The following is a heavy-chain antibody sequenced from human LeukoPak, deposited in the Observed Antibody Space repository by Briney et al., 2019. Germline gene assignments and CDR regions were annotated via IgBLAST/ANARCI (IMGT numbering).Heavy chain of an antibody. D-gene: IGHD6-13*01. CDR2: VRYDETTK. CDR3: AKAVSSSWSRVLLNY. V-gene: IGHV3-30*02. J-gene: IGHJ4*02. CDR1: GFTFSNYG. Sequence: GGSLRLSCAASGFTFSNYGMHWVRQAPGKGLEWVAFVRYDETTKFYADSVKGRFTISRDNSKTTLYLQMNSLRAEDTAVYYCAKAVSSSWSRVLLNYWGQGTLVTVSS.